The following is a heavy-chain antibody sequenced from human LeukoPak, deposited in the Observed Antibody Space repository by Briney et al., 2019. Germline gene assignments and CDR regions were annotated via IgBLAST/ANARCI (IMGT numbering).Heavy chain of an antibody. Sequence: GGSLRLSCAASGFTFSSYWMSWVRQAPGKGLEWVGRIKSKTDGETTDYAAPVKGRFTISRDDSENTLFLQMNSLKTEDTAVYYCTTDGNFDYWGQGTLVTVSS. CDR1: GFTFSSYW. V-gene: IGHV3-15*01. CDR2: IKSKTDGETT. CDR3: TTDGNFDY. D-gene: IGHD1-14*01. J-gene: IGHJ4*02.